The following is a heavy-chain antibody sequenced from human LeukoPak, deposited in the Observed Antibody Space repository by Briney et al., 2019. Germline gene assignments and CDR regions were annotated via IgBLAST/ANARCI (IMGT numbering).Heavy chain of an antibody. CDR2: INSDGSTT. CDR1: GLIFSTYW. V-gene: IGHV3-74*01. D-gene: IGHD1-26*01. Sequence: PGGSLSLSCAASGLIFSTYWMHWVRHAPGKGPVWLSRINSDGSTTNYADSVKGRFTISRDNAKNTLYLQMNSLRVDDTAVYYCATGSGSPFQHWGQGTLVTVSS. J-gene: IGHJ1*01. CDR3: ATGSGSPFQH.